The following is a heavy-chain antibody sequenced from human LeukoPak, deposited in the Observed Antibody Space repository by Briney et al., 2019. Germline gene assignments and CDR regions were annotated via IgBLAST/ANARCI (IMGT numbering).Heavy chain of an antibody. V-gene: IGHV4-59*01. D-gene: IGHD4-17*01. CDR1: GGSISSYY. Sequence: SETLSLTCTVSGGSISSYYWSWIRQPPGKGLEWIGYIYYSGSTNYNPPLKSRVTISVDTSKNQFSLKLSSVTAADTAVYYCARDYGDYGHYYYYGMDVWGQGTTVTVSS. CDR3: ARDYGDYGHYYYYGMDV. CDR2: IYYSGST. J-gene: IGHJ6*02.